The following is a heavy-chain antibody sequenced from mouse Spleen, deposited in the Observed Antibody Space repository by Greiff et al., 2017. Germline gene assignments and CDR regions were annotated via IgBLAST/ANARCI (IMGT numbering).Heavy chain of an antibody. Sequence: VKLQQSGAELVRPGASVTLSCKASGYTFTDYEMHWVKQTPVHGLEWIGAIDPETGGTAYNQKFKGKAILTADKSSSTAYMELRSLTSEDSAVYYCTSYYSYYSSYYFDYWGQGTTLTVSS. J-gene: IGHJ2*01. V-gene: IGHV1-15*01. CDR2: IDPETGGT. D-gene: IGHD2-12*01. CDR3: TSYYSYYSSYYFDY. CDR1: GYTFTDYE.